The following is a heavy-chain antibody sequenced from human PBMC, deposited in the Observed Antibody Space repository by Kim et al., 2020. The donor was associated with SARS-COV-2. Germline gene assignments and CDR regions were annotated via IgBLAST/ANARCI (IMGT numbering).Heavy chain of an antibody. D-gene: IGHD6-19*01. V-gene: IGHV1-18*01. Sequence: ASVKVSCKASGYTFTSYGISWVRQAPGQGLEWMGWISAYNGNTNYAQKLQGRVTMTTDTSTSTAYMELRSLRSDDTAVYYCARDGEAVTGTFTYYYYGMDVWGQGTTVTVSS. CDR1: GYTFTSYG. CDR3: ARDGEAVTGTFTYYYYGMDV. J-gene: IGHJ6*02. CDR2: ISAYNGNT.